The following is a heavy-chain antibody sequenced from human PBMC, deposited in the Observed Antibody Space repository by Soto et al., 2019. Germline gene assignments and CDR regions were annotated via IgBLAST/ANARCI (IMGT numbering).Heavy chain of an antibody. V-gene: IGHV3-21*06. CDR3: SGCSGGACHKNYGMDV. CDR2: MSPSSGHI. Sequence: EVHLVESGGGLVKPGGSLRLSCAVSGFTFSSCTMNWARQAPGKGLEWVSSMSPSSGHIYYADSVMGRFTISRDNAKNSLFLQMNRLRGEDTAVYYCSGCSGGACHKNYGMDVWGQGTTVTVSS. CDR1: GFTFSSCT. D-gene: IGHD2-15*01. J-gene: IGHJ6*02.